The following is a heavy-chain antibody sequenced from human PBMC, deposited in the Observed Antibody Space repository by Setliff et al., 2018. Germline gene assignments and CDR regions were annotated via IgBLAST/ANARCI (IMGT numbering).Heavy chain of an antibody. J-gene: IGHJ4*02. Sequence: GGSLRLSCVASGFTFSSYAMSWVRQGPGKGLEWVSLINSGDFTYDADSVKGRFTISRDNSKNTLYLQMNTLIAEDTAVYYCARSGINVFDYWGQGTLVTVSS. D-gene: IGHD1-26*01. CDR3: ARSGINVFDY. V-gene: IGHV3-23*01. CDR1: GFTFSSYA. CDR2: INSGDFT.